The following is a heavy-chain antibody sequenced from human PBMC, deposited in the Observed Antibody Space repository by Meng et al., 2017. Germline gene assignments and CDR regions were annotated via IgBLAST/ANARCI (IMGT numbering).Heavy chain of an antibody. V-gene: IGHV4-34*01. CDR1: GGSFSGYY. CDR2: INHSGST. CDR3: ASRKGALGP. Sequence: GSLRLSCAVYGGSFSGYYWSWICQPPGKGLEWIGEINHSGSTNYNPSLKSRVTISVDTSKNQFSLKLSSVTAADTAVYYCASRKGALGPWGQGTLVTVSS. J-gene: IGHJ5*02.